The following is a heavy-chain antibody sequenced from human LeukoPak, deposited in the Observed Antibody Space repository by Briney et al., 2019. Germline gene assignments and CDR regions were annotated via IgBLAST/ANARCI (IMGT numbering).Heavy chain of an antibody. J-gene: IGHJ6*02. CDR2: ISYDGSNK. CDR1: GFTFSCYG. Sequence: GGSLRLSCAASGFTFSCYGMHWVRQAPGKGLEWVAVISYDGSNKYYADSVKGRFTISRDNSKNTLYLQMNSLRAEDTAVYYCAKDPPGEPPYYYGMDVWGQGTTVTVSS. D-gene: IGHD3-10*01. CDR3: AKDPPGEPPYYYGMDV. V-gene: IGHV3-30*18.